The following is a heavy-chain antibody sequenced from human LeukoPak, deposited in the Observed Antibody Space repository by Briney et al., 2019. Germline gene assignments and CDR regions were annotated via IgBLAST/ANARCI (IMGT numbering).Heavy chain of an antibody. CDR1: GGSISSSTNW. CDR3: ATNGYYCMDV. Sequence: TLSLTCAVSGGSISSSTNWWSWVRQPPGKGLEWIGEIYHSGGTNYNPSLKSRITISVDKSQNQFSLKVNSLTAADTAVYYCATNGYYCMDVWGKGTTVTVXS. CDR2: IYHSGGT. V-gene: IGHV4-4*02. D-gene: IGHD2-8*01. J-gene: IGHJ6*03.